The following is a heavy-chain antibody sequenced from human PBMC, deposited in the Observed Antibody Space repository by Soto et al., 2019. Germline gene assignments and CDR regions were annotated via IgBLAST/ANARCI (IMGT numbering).Heavy chain of an antibody. CDR1: GFTFSSYD. D-gene: IGHD1-7*01. J-gene: IGHJ4*02. Sequence: EVQLAESGGGMVQPGGSLRLSCVASGFTFSSYDMHWVRQAPGKGLEYVSSISSNGGTTYYGNSVKGRFTISRDNSKNTLYLQMGSRRAEDRAVYYCVRRVSGNYDYWGQGTLVTVSS. V-gene: IGHV3-64*01. CDR3: VRRVSGNYDY. CDR2: ISSNGGTT.